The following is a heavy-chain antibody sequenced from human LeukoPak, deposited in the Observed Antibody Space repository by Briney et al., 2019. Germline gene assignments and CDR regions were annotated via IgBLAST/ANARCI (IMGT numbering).Heavy chain of an antibody. V-gene: IGHV5-51*01. D-gene: IGHD3-3*01. J-gene: IGHJ3*02. CDR3: ARPYDFWSGYFGNAFDI. CDR1: GYSFTSYW. Sequence: EESLKISCKGSGYSFTSYWIGWVRQMPGKGLGWMGIIYPGDSDTRYSPSFQGQVTISADKSISTAYLQWSSLKASDTAMYYCARPYDFWSGYFGNAFDIWGQGTMVTVSS. CDR2: IYPGDSDT.